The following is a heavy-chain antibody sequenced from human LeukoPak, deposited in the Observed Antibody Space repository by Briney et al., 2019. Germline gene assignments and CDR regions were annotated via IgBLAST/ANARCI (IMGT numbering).Heavy chain of an antibody. CDR1: GFTVSSNY. CDR3: ARHTGEYSFGYRYFEY. V-gene: IGHV4-59*08. J-gene: IGHJ4*02. Sequence: GSLRLSCAASGFTVSSNYMSWVRQPPGKGLEWIGYIYYSGSTNYNPSLKSRVTISVDTSENQFSLKLSSVTAADTAVYYCARHTGEYSFGYRYFEYWGQGTVVFVSS. CDR2: IYYSGST. D-gene: IGHD5-18*01.